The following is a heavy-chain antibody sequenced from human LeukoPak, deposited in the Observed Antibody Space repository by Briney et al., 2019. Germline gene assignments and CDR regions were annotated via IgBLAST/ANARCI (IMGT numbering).Heavy chain of an antibody. CDR1: GFTFSSYG. J-gene: IGHJ4*02. D-gene: IGHD3-10*01. CDR3: AKGHGRLLWFGELLSEVYFDY. Sequence: GGSLRLSCAASGFTFSSYGMHWVRQAPGKGLEWVAVISYDGSNKYYADSVKGRFTISRDNSKNTLYLQMNSLRAEDTAAYYCAKGHGRLLWFGELLSEVYFDYWGQGTLVTVSS. V-gene: IGHV3-30*18. CDR2: ISYDGSNK.